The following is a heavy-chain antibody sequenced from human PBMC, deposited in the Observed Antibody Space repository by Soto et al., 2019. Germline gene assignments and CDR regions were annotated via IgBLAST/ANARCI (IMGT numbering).Heavy chain of an antibody. CDR3: ANDFWRYSSCWYFYFDY. D-gene: IGHD6-19*01. Sequence: PGGSLRLSCAASGFTFSSYGMHWVRQAPGKGLEWVAVISYDGSNKYYADSVKGRFTISRDNSKNTLYLQMNSLRAEDTAVYYCANDFWRYSSCWYFYFDYWGQGTLVTVSS. CDR2: ISYDGSNK. CDR1: GFTFSSYG. V-gene: IGHV3-30*18. J-gene: IGHJ4*02.